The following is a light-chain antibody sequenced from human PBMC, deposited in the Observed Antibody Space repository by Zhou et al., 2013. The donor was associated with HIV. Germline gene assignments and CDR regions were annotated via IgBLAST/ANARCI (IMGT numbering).Light chain of an antibody. CDR1: HSISSW. J-gene: IGKJ2*03. CDR3: QHYNSYSNS. Sequence: DIQMTQSPSTLSASVGDRVTITCRASHSISSWLAWYQQKPGKAPKVLIYKASSLESGVPSRFSGSGSGTEFTLTISSLQPDDFATYYCQHYNSYSNSFGQGTKLEIK. V-gene: IGKV1-5*03. CDR2: KAS.